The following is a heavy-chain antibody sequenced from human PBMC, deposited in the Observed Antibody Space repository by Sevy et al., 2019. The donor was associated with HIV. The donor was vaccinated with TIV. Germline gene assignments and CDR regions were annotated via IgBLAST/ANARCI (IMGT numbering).Heavy chain of an antibody. CDR3: TTDPAPCSDTCTYNCVCPDAY. D-gene: IGHD1-20*01. V-gene: IGHV3-15*07. J-gene: IGHJ4*02. Sequence: GGSLRLSCAASGVSFSNAWMNWVRQAPGKGLEWVGHIKCTIDGGPTPRYAAPVSDRFTISKDYSSDTLYVHLQMNSLRTEDTAVYYCTTDPAPCSDTCTYNCVCPDAYWGQGTLVTVS. CDR2: IKCTIDGGPTP. CDR1: GVSFSNAW.